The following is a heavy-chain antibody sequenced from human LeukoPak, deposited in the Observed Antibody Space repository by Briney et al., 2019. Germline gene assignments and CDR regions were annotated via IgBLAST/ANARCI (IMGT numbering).Heavy chain of an antibody. J-gene: IGHJ4*02. D-gene: IGHD1-1*01. CDR2: ISGSGGST. CDR1: GFTISTYA. V-gene: IGHV3-23*01. Sequence: PGGSLRLSCAASGFTISTYATSWVRQAPGKGLEWVSAISGSGGSTYYADSVKGRFTISRDKSKNTLYLQMNSLRVEDTAAYYCAFNLDWGQGTLVTVSS. CDR3: AFNLD.